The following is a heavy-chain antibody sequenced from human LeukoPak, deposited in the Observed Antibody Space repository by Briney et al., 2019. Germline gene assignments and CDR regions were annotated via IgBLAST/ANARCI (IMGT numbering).Heavy chain of an antibody. CDR2: IYSGGST. CDR1: GFTVSSNY. V-gene: IGHV3-66*01. Sequence: PGGSLRLSCAASGFTVSSNYMSWVRQAPGKGLEWVSVIYSGGSTYYADSVKGRFTISRDNSKNTLYLQMNSLRAEDMAVYYCASDSSGYSTLLIDWGQGTLVTVSS. CDR3: ASDSSGYSTLLID. D-gene: IGHD3-22*01. J-gene: IGHJ4*02.